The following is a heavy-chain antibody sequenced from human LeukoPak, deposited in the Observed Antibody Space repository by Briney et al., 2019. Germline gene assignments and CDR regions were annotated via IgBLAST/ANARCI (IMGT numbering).Heavy chain of an antibody. CDR3: ASSRVRGVISYMDV. D-gene: IGHD3-10*01. V-gene: IGHV1-2*06. CDR2: INPNSGGT. J-gene: IGHJ6*03. CDR1: GYTFTGYY. Sequence: ASVKVSCKASGYTFTGYYMHWVRQAPGQGLEWMGRINPNSGGTNYAQKFQGRVTITRDTSISTAYMELSRLRSDDTAVYYCASSRVRGVISYMDVWGKGTTGTVSS.